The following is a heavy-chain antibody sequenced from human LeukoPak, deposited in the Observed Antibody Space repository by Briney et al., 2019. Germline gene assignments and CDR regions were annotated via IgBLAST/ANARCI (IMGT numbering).Heavy chain of an antibody. V-gene: IGHV3-23*01. J-gene: IGHJ6*02. CDR2: ISGSGGST. CDR3: ARDLAYDFWSGYYSYYYYGMDV. Sequence: GGSLRLSCAASGFTFSSYAMSWVRQAPGKGLEWVSAISGSGGSTYYADSVKGRFTISRDNSKNTLYLQMNSLRAEDTAVYYCARDLAYDFWSGYYSYYYYGMDVWGQGTTVTVSS. D-gene: IGHD3-3*01. CDR1: GFTFSSYA.